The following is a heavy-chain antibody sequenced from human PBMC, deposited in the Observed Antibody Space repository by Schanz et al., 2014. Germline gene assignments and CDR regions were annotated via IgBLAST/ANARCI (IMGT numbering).Heavy chain of an antibody. V-gene: IGHV3-23*04. D-gene: IGHD6-13*01. Sequence: VQLVESGGGVVQPGGSLRLSCAASGFSFSSYGMHWVRQAPGKGLEWVSHIVGSGDSTYYADSVKGRFTISRDNSKNTLYLQMNSLRAEDTAVYYCARGRARQLVHWFDPWGQGTLVTVSS. J-gene: IGHJ5*02. CDR3: ARGRARQLVHWFDP. CDR1: GFSFSSYG. CDR2: IVGSGDST.